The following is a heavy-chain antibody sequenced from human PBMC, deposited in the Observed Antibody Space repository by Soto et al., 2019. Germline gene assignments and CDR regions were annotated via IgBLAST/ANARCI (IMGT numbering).Heavy chain of an antibody. CDR3: ARRGYCGADCYFDS. CDR1: GYIFGSHW. V-gene: IGHV5-51*01. D-gene: IGHD2-21*02. Sequence: GESLKISGKASGYIFGSHWIGWVRQMPGKGLEWMGIIYPDEPDVRYSPSFQGQVTISADKSTSTAFLQWSSLKASDTAIYYCARRGYCGADCYFDSWGQGTLVTVSS. CDR2: IYPDEPDV. J-gene: IGHJ4*01.